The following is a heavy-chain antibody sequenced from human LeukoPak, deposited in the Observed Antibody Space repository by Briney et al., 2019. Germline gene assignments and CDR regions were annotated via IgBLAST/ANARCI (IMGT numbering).Heavy chain of an antibody. Sequence: ASVKVSCKASGYTFTGYYMHWVRQAPGQGLEWMGWINPNSGGTNYAQKFQGRVTMTRDTSISTAYMGLSRLRSDDTAVYYCAKGAQQLWAEKDAFDIWGQGTMVTVSS. J-gene: IGHJ3*02. CDR1: GYTFTGYY. V-gene: IGHV1-2*02. CDR3: AKGAQQLWAEKDAFDI. D-gene: IGHD5-18*01. CDR2: INPNSGGT.